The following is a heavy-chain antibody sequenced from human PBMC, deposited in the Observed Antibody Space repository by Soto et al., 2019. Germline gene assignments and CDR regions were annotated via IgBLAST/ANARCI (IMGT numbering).Heavy chain of an antibody. CDR2: MNPNSGNT. Sequence: AAVKVSCKASGYTFTSYDINWVRQATGQGLEWMGWMNPNSGNTGYAQKFQGRVTMTRNTSISTAYMELSSLRSEDTAVYYCARDIANYYGMDVWGQGTTVTVSS. J-gene: IGHJ6*02. D-gene: IGHD6-13*01. CDR1: GYTFTSYD. CDR3: ARDIANYYGMDV. V-gene: IGHV1-8*01.